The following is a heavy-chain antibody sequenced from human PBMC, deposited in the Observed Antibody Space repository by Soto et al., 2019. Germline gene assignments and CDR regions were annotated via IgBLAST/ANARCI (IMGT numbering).Heavy chain of an antibody. CDR3: ARCVYNWNYGHYYGMDV. CDR1: GGSFSSDSFI. V-gene: IGHV4-31*03. Sequence: PSETLSLTCSVSGGSFSSDSFIWSWVRQFPGKGLEWIGYIYYSGTTYYNPSLRSRVIMSVDTSKNQFSLKLSSVTAADTAVYYCARCVYNWNYGHYYGMDVWGQGTTVTVSS. CDR2: IYYSGTT. D-gene: IGHD1-7*01. J-gene: IGHJ6*02.